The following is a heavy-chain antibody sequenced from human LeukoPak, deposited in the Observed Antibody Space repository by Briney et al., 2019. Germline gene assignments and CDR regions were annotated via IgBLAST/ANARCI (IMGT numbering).Heavy chain of an antibody. CDR1: GYTFTGSY. D-gene: IGHD3-16*01. Sequence: GASVKVSCKASGYTFTGSYMHWARQAPGQGFEWIGWISPASGATKYAQNFQGRVTLTTDTSITTAYMELSSLTSDDTASYYCANEHGGWGQGTPVTVSS. CDR2: ISPASGAT. V-gene: IGHV1-2*02. J-gene: IGHJ4*02. CDR3: ANEHGG.